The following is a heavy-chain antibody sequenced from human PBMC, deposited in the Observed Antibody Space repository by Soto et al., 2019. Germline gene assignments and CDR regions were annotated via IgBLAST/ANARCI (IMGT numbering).Heavy chain of an antibody. CDR1: GFTVSSNY. J-gene: IGHJ6*02. V-gene: IGHV3-53*02. CDR3: ARAVAGYYYYYGMDV. Sequence: EVQLVETGGGLIQPGGSLRLSCAASGFTVSSNYMSWVRQAPGKGLEWVSVIYSGGSTYYADSVNGRFTISRDNSKNTLYLQLNSLRAEDTAVYYCARAVAGYYYYYGMDVWGQGTTVTVSS. D-gene: IGHD6-19*01. CDR2: IYSGGST.